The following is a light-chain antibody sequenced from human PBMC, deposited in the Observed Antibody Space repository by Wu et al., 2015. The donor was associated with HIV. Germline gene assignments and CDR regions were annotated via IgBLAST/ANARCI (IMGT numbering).Light chain of an antibody. J-gene: IGKJ4*01. CDR3: QQYNNLVT. CDR1: QSISTN. V-gene: IGKV3-15*01. CDR2: GAS. Sequence: EIVMTQSPATLSVSPGERAALSCRASQSISTNLAWYQQKPGQTPRLLMYGASTRATGIPARFSGSGSGTEFTLTISGLQSEDFAVYYCQQYNNLVTFGRRDQGGDQT.